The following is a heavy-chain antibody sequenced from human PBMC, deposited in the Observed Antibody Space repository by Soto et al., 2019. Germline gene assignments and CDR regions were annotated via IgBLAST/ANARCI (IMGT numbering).Heavy chain of an antibody. CDR2: YGGSGGST. Sequence: DVQLLESGGGLAQRGGSLRLSCAASGFSFSTYGMTWVRQAPGKGLEWVSYGGSGGSTYYADSVKGRSTISRDNSKNTLYLQMNSLRAEDTAVYYCVKFRGRAYHYYYMDVWGNGTTVTVSS. D-gene: IGHD3-16*01. V-gene: IGHV3-23*01. CDR3: VKFRGRAYHYYYMDV. CDR1: GFSFSTYG. J-gene: IGHJ6*03.